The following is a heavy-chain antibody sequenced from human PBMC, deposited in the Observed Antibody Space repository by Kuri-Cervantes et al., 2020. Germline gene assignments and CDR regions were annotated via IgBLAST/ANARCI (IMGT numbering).Heavy chain of an antibody. Sequence: GGSLRLSCAASGFTFDDYGMSWVRQTPGKGLEWVAVISYDGSNKYYADSVKGRFTISRDNAKNSLYLQMNSLRSEDTAFYYCVRHPAHYYDSAGPFDSWGQGTLVTVSS. V-gene: IGHV3-30*03. J-gene: IGHJ4*02. CDR3: VRHPAHYYDSAGPFDS. CDR1: GFTFDDYG. D-gene: IGHD3-22*01. CDR2: ISYDGSNK.